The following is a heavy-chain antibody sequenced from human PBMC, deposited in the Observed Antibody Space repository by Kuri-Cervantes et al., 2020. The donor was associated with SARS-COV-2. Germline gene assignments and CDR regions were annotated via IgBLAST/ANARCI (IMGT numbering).Heavy chain of an antibody. J-gene: IGHJ6*03. CDR1: GFIFSDYY. CDR2: IGPSGTTK. CDR3: AREGVGSTHYMDV. D-gene: IGHD1-26*01. Sequence: GGSLRLSCTASGFIFSDYYMTWIRQAPGKGLEWVSNIGPSGTTKYYADSVKGRFTISRDNAKNSLYLQMSSLRAEDTAVYYCAREGVGSTHYMDVWGKGTTVTVSS. V-gene: IGHV3-11*04.